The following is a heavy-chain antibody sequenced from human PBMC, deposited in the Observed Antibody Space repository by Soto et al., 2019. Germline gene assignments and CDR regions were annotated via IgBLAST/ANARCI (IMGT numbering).Heavy chain of an antibody. CDR2: INHSGST. Sequence: NPSETLSLTCAVYGGSFSGYYWSWIRQPPGKGLEWIGEINHSGSTNYNPSLKSRVTISVDTSRTQFSLNLTSVTAADTAVFYCARHRSYSSGWYVEYWGQGTPVTVSS. V-gene: IGHV4-34*01. CDR3: ARHRSYSSGWYVEY. CDR1: GGSFSGYY. J-gene: IGHJ4*02. D-gene: IGHD6-19*01.